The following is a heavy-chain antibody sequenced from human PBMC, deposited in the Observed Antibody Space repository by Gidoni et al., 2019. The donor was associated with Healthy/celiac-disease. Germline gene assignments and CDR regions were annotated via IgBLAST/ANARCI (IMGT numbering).Heavy chain of an antibody. J-gene: IGHJ6*02. CDR1: GSTFSTYE. D-gene: IGHD3-3*01. Sequence: EVQLVESGGGLVQPGGSLRLSCAASGSTFSTYEMNWVRQAPGKGLEWVSYISSSGSTIYYADSVKGRFTISRDNAKNSLYLQMNSLRAEDTAVYYCARDRDDFWSGKYYYYYGMDVWGQGTTVTVSS. CDR2: ISSSGSTI. CDR3: ARDRDDFWSGKYYYYYGMDV. V-gene: IGHV3-48*03.